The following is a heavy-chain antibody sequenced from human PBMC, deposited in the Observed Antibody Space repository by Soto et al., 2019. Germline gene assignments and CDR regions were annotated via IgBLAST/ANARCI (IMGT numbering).Heavy chain of an antibody. D-gene: IGHD3-9*01. CDR2: IYPGGVNI. Sequence: ASVKVSCKAIGYSFTSHYMHWVRQAPGQGLEWMGTIYPGGVNIAYAQKFKGRLTITKDTSKNQVVLTLTNVDPVDTATYYCAHRRYDILTNYHAQFDYWGQGTLVTVSS. V-gene: IGHV1-46*01. CDR3: AHRRYDILTNYHAQFDY. CDR1: GYSFTSHY. J-gene: IGHJ4*02.